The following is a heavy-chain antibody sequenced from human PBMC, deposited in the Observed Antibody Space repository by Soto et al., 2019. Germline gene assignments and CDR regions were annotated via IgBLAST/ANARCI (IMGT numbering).Heavy chain of an antibody. V-gene: IGHV1-18*01. Sequence: ASVKVSCKASGYTFTSYGISWVRQAPGQGLEWMGWISAYNGNTNYAQKFQGRVTITADASTSTAYMELSSLRSEDTAVYYCARVSDSSGYPITGPVYYYYYGMDVWGQGTTVTVSS. D-gene: IGHD3-22*01. CDR1: GYTFTSYG. J-gene: IGHJ6*02. CDR2: ISAYNGNT. CDR3: ARVSDSSGYPITGPVYYYYYGMDV.